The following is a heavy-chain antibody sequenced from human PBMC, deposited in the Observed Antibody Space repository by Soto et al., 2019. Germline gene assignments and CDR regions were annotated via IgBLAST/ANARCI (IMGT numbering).Heavy chain of an antibody. V-gene: IGHV3-73*01. CDR1: GFTFSSSA. Sequence: GGSLRLSCAASGFTFSSSAMHWVRQVSGKGLEWVGRIRSKANSYATAYAASVKGRFTISRDDSKNTAYLQMNSLKTEDTAVYYCTRRTLDYYDSSGYYYFDYWGQGTLVTVSS. CDR2: IRSKANSYAT. D-gene: IGHD3-22*01. J-gene: IGHJ4*02. CDR3: TRRTLDYYDSSGYYYFDY.